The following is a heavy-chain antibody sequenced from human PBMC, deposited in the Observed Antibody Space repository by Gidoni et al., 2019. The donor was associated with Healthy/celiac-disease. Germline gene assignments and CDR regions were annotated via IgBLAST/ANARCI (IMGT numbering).Heavy chain of an antibody. Sequence: EVQLVESGGGLVKPGGSLRLSCAASGFTFSNAWLNWVRQAPGKGLEWVGRIKSKTDGGTTDYAAPVKGRFTISRDDSKNTLYLQMNSLKTEDTAVYYCTTRLRDLDYYDSSGRKDFDYWGQGTLVTVSS. D-gene: IGHD3-22*01. V-gene: IGHV3-15*07. CDR1: GFTFSNAW. CDR2: IKSKTDGGTT. J-gene: IGHJ4*02. CDR3: TTRLRDLDYYDSSGRKDFDY.